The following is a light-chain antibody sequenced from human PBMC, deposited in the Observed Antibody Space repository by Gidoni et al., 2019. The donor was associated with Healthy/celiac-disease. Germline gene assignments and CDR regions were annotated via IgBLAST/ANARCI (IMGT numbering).Light chain of an antibody. CDR2: DVS. CDR1: SSDVGGYNY. Sequence: QSALTQPRSVSGSPGPSVTISCTGTSSDVGGYNYVPWYQQHPGKAPKLMIYDVSKRPSGVPDRFSGSKSGNTASLTISGLQAEDEADYYCCSYAGSYTLYVFGTGTKVTVL. V-gene: IGLV2-11*01. J-gene: IGLJ1*01. CDR3: CSYAGSYTLYV.